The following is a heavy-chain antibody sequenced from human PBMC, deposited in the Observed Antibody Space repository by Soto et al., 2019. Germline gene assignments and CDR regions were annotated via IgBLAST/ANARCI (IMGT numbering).Heavy chain of an antibody. Sequence: QVQLVQSGAAVRKPGSSVKCSCKALEVTSTKNASPWLRQPLRKGFEGMGGFVPLPVKTTYAQKFRGRVTISADESTSTAYLELSSLRSEDTAVYYCASGVGGLGGSSGWPDYAFDFWGQGTMVIVSS. J-gene: IGHJ3*01. CDR2: FVPLPVKT. D-gene: IGHD6-19*01. CDR1: EVTSTKNA. CDR3: ASGVGGLGGSSGWPDYAFDF. V-gene: IGHV1-69*01.